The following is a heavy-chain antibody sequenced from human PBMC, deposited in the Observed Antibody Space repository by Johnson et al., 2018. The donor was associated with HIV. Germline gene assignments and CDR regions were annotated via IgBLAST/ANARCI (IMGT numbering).Heavy chain of an antibody. D-gene: IGHD5-18*01. J-gene: IGHJ3*02. V-gene: IGHV3-72*01. CDR2: TRKKVNSYTT. Sequence: VQLVESGGGVVQPGRSLRLSCAASAFTLTNYAIHWVRQAQGKGLEWVGRTRKKVNSYTTEYAASVKGRFTVSRDDLKNTLYLQMNSLKTEDTAVYYCTTEDPRGYGYLFSFGDAFDIWGQGTMVTVSS. CDR1: AFTLTNYA. CDR3: TTEDPRGYGYLFSFGDAFDI.